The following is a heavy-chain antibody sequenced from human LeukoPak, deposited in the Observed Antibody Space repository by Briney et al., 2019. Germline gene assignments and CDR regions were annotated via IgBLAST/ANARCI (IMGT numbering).Heavy chain of an antibody. J-gene: IGHJ2*01. D-gene: IGHD2-21*02. Sequence: GASVKVSCKASGYTLISYGISWVRQAPGQGLEWMGWISGYNGNTNYAQNLQGRVTMTTDTSTSTAYMELRSLRSDDTAVYYCARGLGVVTARSEQPKPRYFDLWGRGTQVTVSS. CDR3: ARGLGVVTARSEQPKPRYFDL. V-gene: IGHV1-18*01. CDR2: ISGYNGNT. CDR1: GYTLISYG.